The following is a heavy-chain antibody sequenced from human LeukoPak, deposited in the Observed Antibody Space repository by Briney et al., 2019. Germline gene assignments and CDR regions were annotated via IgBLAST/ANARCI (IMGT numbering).Heavy chain of an antibody. V-gene: IGHV3-21*01. CDR1: GFIFSNYS. D-gene: IGHD5-18*01. J-gene: IGHJ3*02. CDR3: ARVRDTSMVYDALDI. Sequence: PGGSLRLSCAASGFIFSNYSLNGLRQARGKGLEWVSSIRSSTRYIFYADSVKGRFTVSRDNAKNSLFLQMNSVRAEDTAVNYCARVRDTSMVYDALDIWGQGTMVTVSS. CDR2: IRSSTRYI.